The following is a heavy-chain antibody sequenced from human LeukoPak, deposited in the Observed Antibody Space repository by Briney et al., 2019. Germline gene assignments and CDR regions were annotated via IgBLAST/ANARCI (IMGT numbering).Heavy chain of an antibody. J-gene: IGHJ4*02. D-gene: IGHD2-15*01. CDR1: GVSLTTYY. Sequence: SETLSLTCTVSGVSLTTYYWTWIRQPPGKGLEFIGYISYTGSTSYSPSLKSRVTISLDTSKTQFSLKLTSVTAADTAVYYCARHYCSGGSCKPDYWGQGTLVTVSS. V-gene: IGHV4-59*08. CDR2: ISYTGST. CDR3: ARHYCSGGSCKPDY.